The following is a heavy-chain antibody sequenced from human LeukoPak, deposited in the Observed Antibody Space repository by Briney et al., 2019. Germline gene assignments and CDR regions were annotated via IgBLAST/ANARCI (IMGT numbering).Heavy chain of an antibody. Sequence: PGGSLRLSCAASGFTFSSYAMNWVRQAPGKGLEWVAYISSTGSTIYYADSVKGRFTISRDNAKNSLYLQMNSLRAEDTADYYCARRTRRHFDYWGQGTLVTVSS. V-gene: IGHV3-48*03. CDR2: ISSTGSTI. J-gene: IGHJ4*02. CDR1: GFTFSSYA. CDR3: ARRTRRHFDY.